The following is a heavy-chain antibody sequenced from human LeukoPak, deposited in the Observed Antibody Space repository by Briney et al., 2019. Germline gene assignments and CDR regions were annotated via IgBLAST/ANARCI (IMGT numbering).Heavy chain of an antibody. D-gene: IGHD5-24*01. Sequence: SETLSLTCAVYGGSFSGYYWSWIRQPPGKGLEWIGEINHSGSTNYNPSLKSRVTISVDTSKNQFSLKLSSVTAADTAVYYCARVMRRWLHSSTFYYYYGMDVWGQGTTVTVSS. CDR2: INHSGST. V-gene: IGHV4-34*01. CDR3: ARVMRRWLHSSTFYYYYGMDV. J-gene: IGHJ6*02. CDR1: GGSFSGYY.